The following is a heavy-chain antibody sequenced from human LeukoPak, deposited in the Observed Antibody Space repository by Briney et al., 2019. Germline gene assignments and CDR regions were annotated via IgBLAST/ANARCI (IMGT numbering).Heavy chain of an antibody. D-gene: IGHD6-13*01. CDR2: IYYSGST. Sequence: NPSETLSLTCTVSGGPISTNSYYWGWIRQPPGKGLKWIGSIYYSGSTYYNPSLKSRVTISVDTSKNQFSLKLSSVTAADTAVYYCANSGYSSSWYRVAQGGNGFDPWGQGTLVTVSS. V-gene: IGHV4-39*01. J-gene: IGHJ5*02. CDR1: GGPISTNSYY. CDR3: ANSGYSSSWYRVAQGGNGFDP.